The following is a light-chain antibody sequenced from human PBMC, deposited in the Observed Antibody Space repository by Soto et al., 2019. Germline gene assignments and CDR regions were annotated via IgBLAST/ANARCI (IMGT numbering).Light chain of an antibody. J-gene: IGKJ4*01. CDR3: XKYXSAPSLT. V-gene: IGKV1-27*01. CDR1: QGISSF. Sequence: DIQMTQSPSSLSASVGDRVTVTCRASQGISSFLAWYQQKPGKVPKLLIYAASTLQPGVPSRFSGSGYGTDFTLTISSLQPEDXXTYXXXKYXSAPSLTFGGGTKVEIK. CDR2: AAS.